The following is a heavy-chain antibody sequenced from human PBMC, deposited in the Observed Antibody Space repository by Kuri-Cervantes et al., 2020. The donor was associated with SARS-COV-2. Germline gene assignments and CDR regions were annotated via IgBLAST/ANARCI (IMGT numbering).Heavy chain of an antibody. Sequence: SVKVSFKASGGTFSSYAISWVRQAPGQGLEWVGGINPIFGTANFAQKFQGRVTITADESKSTAYMELSSLRSEDTAVYYCARGVEYYDYVWGSYRSWYFDYWGQGTLVTVSS. CDR3: ARGVEYYDYVWGSYRSWYFDY. V-gene: IGHV1-69*13. CDR2: INPIFGTA. CDR1: GGTFSSYA. J-gene: IGHJ4*02. D-gene: IGHD3-16*02.